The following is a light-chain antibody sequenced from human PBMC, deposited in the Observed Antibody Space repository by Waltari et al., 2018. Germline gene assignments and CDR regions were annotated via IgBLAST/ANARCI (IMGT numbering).Light chain of an antibody. J-gene: IGKJ3*01. CDR3: QEYYTQTFS. CDR2: WAS. Sequence: DIVMTQSPDSLAVSLGERATINCKSSQSVLYSSNNKNYLAWYQQKPGKPPKLLIYWASSRESGVPDRFSGSGSGTDFTLTISSLQAEDVAVYYCQEYYTQTFSFGPGTKVDIK. V-gene: IGKV4-1*01. CDR1: QSVLYSSNNKNY.